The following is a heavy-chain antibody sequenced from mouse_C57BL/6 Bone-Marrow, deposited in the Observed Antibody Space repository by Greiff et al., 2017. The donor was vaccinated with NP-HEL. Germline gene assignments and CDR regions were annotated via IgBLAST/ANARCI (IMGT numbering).Heavy chain of an antibody. V-gene: IGHV1-69*01. J-gene: IGHJ2*01. D-gene: IGHD2-3*01. CDR2: IDPSDSYT. CDR3: ARVHAGYYVHYYFYY. Sequence: QVQLQQPGAELVMPGASVKLSCKASGYTFTSYWMCWVKQRPGQGLEWIGEIDPSDSYTNYNQKIKGKSTMTVAKSSSTAYMQHRSLTSAHSAVYYCARVHAGYYVHYYFYYWGQGTTLTVSS. CDR1: GYTFTSYW.